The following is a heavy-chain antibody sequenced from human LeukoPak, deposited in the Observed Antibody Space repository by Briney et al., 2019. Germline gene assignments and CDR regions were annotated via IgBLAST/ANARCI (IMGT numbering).Heavy chain of an antibody. D-gene: IGHD5-18*01. Sequence: SETLSLTCAVSGHSISSGYYWGWIRPPPGKGLEWIGSIYHSGSTNYNPSLKSRVTISVGTSKNQFSLNLNSVTAADTAVYYCARVSRGYSYGPIDYWGQGTLVTVSS. CDR2: IYHSGST. CDR1: GHSISSGYY. J-gene: IGHJ4*02. CDR3: ARVSRGYSYGPIDY. V-gene: IGHV4-38-2*01.